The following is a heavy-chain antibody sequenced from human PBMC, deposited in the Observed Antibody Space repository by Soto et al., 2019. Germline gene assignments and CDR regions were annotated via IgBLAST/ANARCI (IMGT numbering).Heavy chain of an antibody. CDR3: ARYDNSGSPGVDI. V-gene: IGHV4-31*03. J-gene: IGHJ3*02. Sequence: QVQLQESGPGLVKPSQTLSLTCTVSGGSISSGGYYWSWIRQHPGKGLEWIGYIFYSGSTYYNPSLRIRVTISVDTSKNQFSLKLSSVTAADTAVYYCARYDNSGSPGVDIWGQGTMVTVSS. CDR1: GGSISSGGYY. D-gene: IGHD3-22*01. CDR2: IFYSGST.